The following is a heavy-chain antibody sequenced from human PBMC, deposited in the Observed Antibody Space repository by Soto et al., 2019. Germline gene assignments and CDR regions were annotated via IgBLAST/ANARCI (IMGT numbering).Heavy chain of an antibody. D-gene: IGHD2-8*01. J-gene: IGHJ6*02. Sequence: SETLSLTCDVYGVSFSGHYWSWIRQHPGQVLECIGEIYPWGSNNYNPSLKSRVTISVDTSKHQFSMKLSSVTAADKAVYYCARGRRIVLMVYAIPGYYYYGMDVWGQGTTVTVS. V-gene: IGHV4-34*01. CDR2: IYPWGSN. CDR3: ARGRRIVLMVYAIPGYYYYGMDV. CDR1: GVSFSGHY.